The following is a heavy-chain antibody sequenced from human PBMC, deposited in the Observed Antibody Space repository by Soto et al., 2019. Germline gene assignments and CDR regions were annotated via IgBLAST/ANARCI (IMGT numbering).Heavy chain of an antibody. Sequence: QVQLVQSGAEVKKPGASVKVSCKASGYTFTSYGISWVRQAPGQGLEWMGWISAYNCNTNYAQKLQGRVTMTTDTSTSTAYMELRGLRSGDTGVYYCARDLVYCSGGRCYALRGYGMDVWGQGTTVTVSS. J-gene: IGHJ6*02. D-gene: IGHD2-15*01. V-gene: IGHV1-18*04. CDR3: ARDLVYCSGGRCYALRGYGMDV. CDR2: ISAYNCNT. CDR1: GYTFTSYG.